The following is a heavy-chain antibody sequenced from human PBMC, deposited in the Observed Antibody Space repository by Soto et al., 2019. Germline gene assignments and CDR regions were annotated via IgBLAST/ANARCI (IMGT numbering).Heavy chain of an antibody. J-gene: IGHJ5*02. CDR2: IDPSDSYT. D-gene: IGHD3-22*01. Sequence: GESLKSSCKGSGYSFTSYWISWVRQMPGKGLEWMGRIDPSDSYTNYSPSFQGHVTISADKSISTAYLQWSSLKASDTAMYYCARHAKYYYDSSGYYNWFDPWGQGTLVTVSS. CDR1: GYSFTSYW. CDR3: ARHAKYYYDSSGYYNWFDP. V-gene: IGHV5-10-1*01.